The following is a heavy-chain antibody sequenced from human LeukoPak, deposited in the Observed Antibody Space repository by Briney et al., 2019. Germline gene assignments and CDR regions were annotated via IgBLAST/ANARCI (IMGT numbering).Heavy chain of an antibody. CDR3: ARPAGVVEQWPSHFAY. D-gene: IGHD6-19*01. V-gene: IGHV4-39*01. Sequence: PSETLSLTCTVSGVTISSGSHHWGWIRQPPGKGLEWIGRIYSSGGTYYNPPLRSRVTVSVDTSKNQFSLKFRSVSAADTAVYYCARPAGVVEQWPSHFAYWGQGTLVTVSS. CDR2: IYSSGGT. CDR1: GVTISSGSHH. J-gene: IGHJ4*02.